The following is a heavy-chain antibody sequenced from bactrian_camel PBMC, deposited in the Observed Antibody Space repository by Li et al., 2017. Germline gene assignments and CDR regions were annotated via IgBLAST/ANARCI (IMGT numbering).Heavy chain of an antibody. Sequence: HVQLVESGGGSVQAGGSLRLSCAASGYTAKTCSWNWYRQVQGKGRELVSSPYLNGGTYYHDSVKGRFIISLDRAENIMYLQMNDLKPEDTAMYYCHTTYQGEEYWGQGTQVTVS. CDR2: PYLNGGT. J-gene: IGHJ4*01. CDR3: HTTYQGEEY. D-gene: IGHD2*01. V-gene: IGHV3S9*01. CDR1: GYTAKTCS.